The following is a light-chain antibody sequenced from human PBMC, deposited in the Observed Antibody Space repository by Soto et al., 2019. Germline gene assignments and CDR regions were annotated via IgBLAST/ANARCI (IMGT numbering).Light chain of an antibody. Sequence: DVESAQSPSSLSASVGDTVTITCRASHNIITYLNWYQQKPGKAPNLLIYAASSLLNGVTSRFSGSGSGTDFTLTISSLQPEDFATYSCQDSVSTPLTFGGGTKVDIK. J-gene: IGKJ4*01. CDR1: HNIITY. CDR2: AAS. V-gene: IGKV1-39*01. CDR3: QDSVSTPLT.